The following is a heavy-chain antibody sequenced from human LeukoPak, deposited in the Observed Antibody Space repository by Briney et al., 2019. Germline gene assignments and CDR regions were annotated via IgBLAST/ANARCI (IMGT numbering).Heavy chain of an antibody. Sequence: PGGSLRLSCAASGFTFDDYAMHWVRQAPGKGLEWVSLISGDGGSTYYADSVKGRFTISRDNSKNSLYLQMNSLRTEDTALYYCAKDISLNYYDSSGYYGFLDYWGQGTLVTVSS. CDR2: ISGDGGST. D-gene: IGHD3-22*01. J-gene: IGHJ4*02. CDR1: GFTFDDYA. CDR3: AKDISLNYYDSSGYYGFLDY. V-gene: IGHV3-43*02.